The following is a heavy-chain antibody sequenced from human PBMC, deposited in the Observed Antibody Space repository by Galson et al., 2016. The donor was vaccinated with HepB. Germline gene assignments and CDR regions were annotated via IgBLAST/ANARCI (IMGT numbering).Heavy chain of an antibody. D-gene: IGHD3-10*01. Sequence: SVKVSCRASGSTFINYGISWVRQAPGQGLEWMGWISVYNGNTKYAQKLQGRVTMTTDTSTSTAYMELRSLRSDDAAVYSCARVRRGFGELIRTGSGDYHHGMDVWGQGTAVTVSS. J-gene: IGHJ6*02. CDR1: GSTFINYG. CDR2: ISVYNGNT. V-gene: IGHV1-18*01. CDR3: ARVRRGFGELIRTGSGDYHHGMDV.